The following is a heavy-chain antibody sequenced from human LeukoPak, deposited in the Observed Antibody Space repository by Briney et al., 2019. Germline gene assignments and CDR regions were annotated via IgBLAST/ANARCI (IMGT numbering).Heavy chain of an antibody. CDR1: GVSINSFF. CDR3: ARGTVTTEYFHP. CDR2: IYYTGST. J-gene: IGHJ1*01. D-gene: IGHD4-17*01. V-gene: IGHV4-59*01. Sequence: SETLSLTCTVSGVSINSFFWSWIRQPPGKGLEWIGYIYYTGSTNYNPSLKSRVTMAVDTSKNQFSLKLTSVTAADTALYYCARGTVTTEYFHPWGQGTLVTVSS.